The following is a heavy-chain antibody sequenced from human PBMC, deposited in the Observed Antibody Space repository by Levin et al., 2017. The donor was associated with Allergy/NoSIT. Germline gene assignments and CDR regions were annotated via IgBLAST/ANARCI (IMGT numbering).Heavy chain of an antibody. Sequence: SGESLKISYKGSGYSFTSYWIGGVRQMPGKGLEWMGIIYPGDSDTRDSPSFQGQVTISADKSISTAYLQWSSLKASDTAMYYCARLAVQEGGVYGSGSWGAFDSWGQGTMVAVSS. CDR3: ARLAVQEGGVYGSGSWGAFDS. CDR2: IYPGDSDT. V-gene: IGHV5-51*01. D-gene: IGHD3-10*01. J-gene: IGHJ3*02. CDR1: GYSFTSYW.